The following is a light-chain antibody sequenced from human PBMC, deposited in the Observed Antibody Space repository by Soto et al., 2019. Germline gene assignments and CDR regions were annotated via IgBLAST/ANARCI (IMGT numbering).Light chain of an antibody. Sequence: DIQLTQSPSSLSASVGDRVTITCRAGQTISDYLNWYQQKPGTAPKLLIYAASTLQSGVPSRFSGSRSGTDVTLTISSLHPEDVATYYCQQTFSAPSITFGQGTRLEIK. CDR2: AAS. CDR1: QTISDY. V-gene: IGKV1-39*01. J-gene: IGKJ5*01. CDR3: QQTFSAPSIT.